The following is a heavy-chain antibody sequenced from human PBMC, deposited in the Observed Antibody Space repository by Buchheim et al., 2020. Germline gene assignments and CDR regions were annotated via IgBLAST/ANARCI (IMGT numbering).Heavy chain of an antibody. CDR3: AKKDDSGGQMGHVDQ. CDR1: GFTFSWYG. J-gene: IGHJ4*02. D-gene: IGHD3-22*01. CDR2: ISYDGGNT. Sequence: QVQLVESGGGVVQPGRSLRLSCAASGFTFSWYGMQWVRQAPGKGLEWVAVISYDGGNTYYEDSVKGRFTISRDNSKNTLYLEMNSLTTDDTAVYYCAKKDDSGGQMGHVDQWGQGTL. V-gene: IGHV3-30*18.